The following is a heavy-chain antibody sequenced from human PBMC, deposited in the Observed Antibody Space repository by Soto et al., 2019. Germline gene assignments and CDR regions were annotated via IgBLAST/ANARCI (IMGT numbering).Heavy chain of an antibody. CDR3: ARLQFGEGFDY. J-gene: IGHJ4*02. V-gene: IGHV4-4*02. D-gene: IGHD3-10*01. Sequence: SETLSLTCAVSGDSISGSQWWSWVRLPPGKGLEWIGEISHTGTTNYNPSLKSRVTMSVDKSKNQFSLHLTSVTAADTAVYYCARLQFGEGFDYWGQGALVTVSS. CDR2: ISHTGTT. CDR1: GDSISGSQW.